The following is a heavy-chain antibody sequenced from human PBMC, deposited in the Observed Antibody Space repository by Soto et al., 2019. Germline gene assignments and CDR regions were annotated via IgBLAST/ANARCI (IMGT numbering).Heavy chain of an antibody. J-gene: IGHJ3*02. V-gene: IGHV1-69*01. CDR1: GVTFQTFG. Sequence: QVQLVQSGAELKKPGSSVTVSCQASGVTFQTFGVSWVRQAPGQGLQWMGGIIPLLRTTDYAQNFQGRISLSADESTNTVFMELTSLRSEDTSVYYCARDVLGGWVEKTYRAFDIWGQGTLVAVSS. CDR2: IIPLLRTT. D-gene: IGHD1-26*01. CDR3: ARDVLGGWVEKTYRAFDI.